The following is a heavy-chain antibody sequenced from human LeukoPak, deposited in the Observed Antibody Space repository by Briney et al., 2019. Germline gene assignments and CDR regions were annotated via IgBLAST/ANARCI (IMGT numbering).Heavy chain of an antibody. CDR2: IYTSGNT. CDR3: ARNGVTSGARNYYYYMDV. D-gene: IGHD4-11*01. J-gene: IGHJ6*03. CDR1: GGSIGSYY. Sequence: SETLSLTCTVSGGSIGSYYWSWIRQPAGKGLEWIGRIYTSGNTNYNPSLKSRVTMSVDTSKSQFSLKLNSVTAADTAVYYCARNGVTSGARNYYYYMDVWGKGTTVTVSS. V-gene: IGHV4-4*07.